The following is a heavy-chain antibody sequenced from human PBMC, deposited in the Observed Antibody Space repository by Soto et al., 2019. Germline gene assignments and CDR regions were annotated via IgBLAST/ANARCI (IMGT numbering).Heavy chain of an antibody. CDR3: VRYYRVSYGYGPFDY. D-gene: IGHD5-18*01. V-gene: IGHV3-7*03. CDR2: IKQDVGEK. Sequence: PGGSLRLSCAASGFTFSSYWMSWVRQAPGKGLEWVANIKQDVGEKYYVDSVKGRFTISRDNAKNSLYLQMNSLRGDDTAVYYCVRYYRVSYGYGPFDYCGQGTLVTVSS. CDR1: GFTFSSYW. J-gene: IGHJ4*02.